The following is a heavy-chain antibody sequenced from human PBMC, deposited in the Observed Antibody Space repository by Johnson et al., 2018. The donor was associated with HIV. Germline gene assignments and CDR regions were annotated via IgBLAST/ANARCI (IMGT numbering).Heavy chain of an antibody. Sequence: VQLVESGGGVVQPGGSLRLSCAASGFTFSSYGMHWVRQAPGKGLEWVSYISSSGSTIYYADSVKGRFTISRDNSKNTLYLQMNSLRAEDTAVYYCASDWGSRHAFDIWGQGTMVTVSS. CDR2: ISSSGSTI. CDR1: GFTFSSYG. J-gene: IGHJ3*02. D-gene: IGHD7-27*01. CDR3: ASDWGSRHAFDI. V-gene: IGHV3-48*01.